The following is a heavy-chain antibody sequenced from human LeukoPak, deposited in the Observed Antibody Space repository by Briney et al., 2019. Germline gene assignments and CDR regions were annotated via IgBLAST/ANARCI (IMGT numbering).Heavy chain of an antibody. CDR1: GFTFSMYW. Sequence: GGSLRLSCAASGFTFSMYWMSWVRQAPGKGLEWVANIKHDGSEKFYVDSVKGRFIISRDNAKNSLFLQLNSLRDEDTAVYYCARITGIEAAGDYWGQGTLVTVS. V-gene: IGHV3-7*04. CDR3: ARITGIEAAGDY. J-gene: IGHJ4*02. CDR2: IKHDGSEK. D-gene: IGHD6-25*01.